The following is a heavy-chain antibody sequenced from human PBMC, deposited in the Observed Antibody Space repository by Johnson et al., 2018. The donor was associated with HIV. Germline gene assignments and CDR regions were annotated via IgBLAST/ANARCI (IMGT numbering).Heavy chain of an antibody. CDR3: ARDQEQWLHPHAFDI. J-gene: IGHJ3*02. CDR2: IKQDGSEK. Sequence: VQLVESGGGLVQPGGSLRLSCAASGFTFSSYWMSWVRQAPGKGLEWVANIKQDGSEKYYVDSVKGRFTISRDNAKNSLYLQMNSLRAEETAVYYCARDQEQWLHPHAFDIWGQGTMVTVSS. CDR1: GFTFSSYW. D-gene: IGHD6-19*01. V-gene: IGHV3-7*01.